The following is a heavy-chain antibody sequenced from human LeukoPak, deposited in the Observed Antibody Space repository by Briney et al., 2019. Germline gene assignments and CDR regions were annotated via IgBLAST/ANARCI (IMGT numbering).Heavy chain of an antibody. D-gene: IGHD3-10*01. CDR1: GGSISSYY. CDR3: ARHPYYRIAAGYYFDY. J-gene: IGHJ4*02. CDR2: IYYSGST. V-gene: IGHV4-59*08. Sequence: PSETLSLTCTVSGGSISSYYWSWIRQPPGKGLEWIGYIYYSGSTNYNPSLKSRVTISVDTSKNQFSLKLSSVTAVDTAVYYCARHPYYRIAAGYYFDYWGQRTLVTVSS.